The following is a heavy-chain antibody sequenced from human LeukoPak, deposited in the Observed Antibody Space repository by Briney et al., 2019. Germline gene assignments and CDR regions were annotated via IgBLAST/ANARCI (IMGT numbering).Heavy chain of an antibody. D-gene: IGHD6-19*01. Sequence: PSETLSLTCAVYGGSFSGYYWSWIRQPPGKGLEWIGEINHGGSTNYNPSLKSRVTISVDTSKNQFSLKLSSVTAADTAVYYCARGGIAVDYWGQGTLVTVSS. CDR1: GGSFSGYY. V-gene: IGHV4-34*01. CDR2: INHGGST. J-gene: IGHJ4*02. CDR3: ARGGIAVDY.